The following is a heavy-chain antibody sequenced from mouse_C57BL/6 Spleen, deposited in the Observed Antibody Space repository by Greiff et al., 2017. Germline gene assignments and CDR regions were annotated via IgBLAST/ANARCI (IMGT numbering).Heavy chain of an antibody. D-gene: IGHD2-3*01. CDR3: ARGENDGYYGDY. V-gene: IGHV1-82*01. Sequence: QVQLQQSGPELVKPGASVKISCKASGYAFSSSWMNWVKQRPGKGLEWIGRIYPGDGDTNYNGKFKGKATLTADKSSSTAYMQLSSLTSEDSAVYFCARGENDGYYGDYWGQGTTLTVSS. J-gene: IGHJ2*01. CDR2: IYPGDGDT. CDR1: GYAFSSSW.